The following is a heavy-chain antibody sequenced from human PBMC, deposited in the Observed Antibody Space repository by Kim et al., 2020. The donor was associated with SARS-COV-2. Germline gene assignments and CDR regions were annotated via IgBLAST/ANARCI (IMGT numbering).Heavy chain of an antibody. V-gene: IGHV5-51*01. CDR2: IYPGDSDT. CDR1: GYSFTSYW. CDR3: ARRAVPRGYYYGMDV. J-gene: IGHJ6*02. Sequence: GESLKISCKGSGYSFTSYWIGWVRQMPGKGLEWMGIIYPGDSDTSYSPSFQGQVTISADKSISTAYLQWSSLKASDTAMYYCARRAVPRGYYYGMDVWGQGTTVTVSS. D-gene: IGHD3-10*01.